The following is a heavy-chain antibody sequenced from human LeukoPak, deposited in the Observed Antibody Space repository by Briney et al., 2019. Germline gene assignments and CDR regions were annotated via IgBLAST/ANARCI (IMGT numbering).Heavy chain of an antibody. D-gene: IGHD2-2*01. Sequence: ASVKVSCKASGYTFTGYMHWVRQAPGQGLEWMGWINPNSGGTNYAQKFQGWVTMTRDTSISTAYMELSRLRSDDTAVYYCARDLDCSSTSCSDYWGQGTLVTVSS. V-gene: IGHV1-2*04. CDR3: ARDLDCSSTSCSDY. CDR1: GYTFTGY. CDR2: INPNSGGT. J-gene: IGHJ4*02.